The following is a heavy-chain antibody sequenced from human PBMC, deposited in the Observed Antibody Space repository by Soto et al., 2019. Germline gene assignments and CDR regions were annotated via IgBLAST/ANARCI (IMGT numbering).Heavy chain of an antibody. CDR1: GYTFSSYG. CDR2: ISPYDDDT. D-gene: IGHD3-22*01. CDR3: ARGGSYDGSGSRNYHYYGMDV. Sequence: QAQLVQSGPEVKKPGASVKVSCKASGYTFSSYGISWVRQAPGQGLEWLGWISPYDDDTKYAQNLQGRVRMTTDTSTRTGYMELRSLRSDDTAIDYCARGGSYDGSGSRNYHYYGMDVWGQGTTVTVSS. J-gene: IGHJ6*02. V-gene: IGHV1-18*01.